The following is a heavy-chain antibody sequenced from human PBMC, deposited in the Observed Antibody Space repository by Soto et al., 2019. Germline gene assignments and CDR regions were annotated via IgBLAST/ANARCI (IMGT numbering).Heavy chain of an antibody. CDR3: ARYGGRHSGGMDY. J-gene: IGHJ4*02. D-gene: IGHD1-26*01. V-gene: IGHV1-69*01. Sequence: QVQLVQSGAEVKKPGSSVKVSCKASGGTFSSYSINWVRQAPGQGLEWMGEIIPIFGTENYAQKVQGRVTITADDSTSTPYMELSSLRSEDTAVYYCARYGGRHSGGMDYWCQGNLVTVSS. CDR2: IIPIFGTE. CDR1: GGTFSSYS.